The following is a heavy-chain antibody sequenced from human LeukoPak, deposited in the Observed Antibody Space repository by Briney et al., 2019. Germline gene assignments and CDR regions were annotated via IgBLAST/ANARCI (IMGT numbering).Heavy chain of an antibody. CDR1: GYTFTSYY. Sequence: ASVKVSCKASGYTFTSYYMHWVRQAPGQGLEWMGIINPSGGTTSYAQKFQGRITMTRDTSTGTVYMELSSLRSEDTAVYYCARARRAGGFDPWGQGTLVTVSS. CDR3: ARARRAGGFDP. V-gene: IGHV1-46*01. J-gene: IGHJ5*02. CDR2: INPSGGTT.